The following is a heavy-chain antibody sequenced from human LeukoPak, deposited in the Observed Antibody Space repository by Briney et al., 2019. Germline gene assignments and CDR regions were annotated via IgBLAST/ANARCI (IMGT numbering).Heavy chain of an antibody. CDR3: AREGRELAKADAFDI. D-gene: IGHD1-26*01. CDR1: GFTFSNYW. J-gene: IGHJ3*02. Sequence: GGSLRLSCAASGFTFSNYWMSWVRQAPGKGLEWVANIRQDGGEIYYVDSVKGRFTISRDNAKNSLFLQMNSLRAEDSAVYYCAREGRELAKADAFDIWGQGTMVTVSS. V-gene: IGHV3-7*01. CDR2: IRQDGGEI.